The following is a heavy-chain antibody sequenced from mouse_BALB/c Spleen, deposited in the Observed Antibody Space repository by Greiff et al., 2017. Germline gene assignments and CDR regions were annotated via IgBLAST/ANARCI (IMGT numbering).Heavy chain of an antibody. CDR2: ISTYYGNT. D-gene: IGHD1-1*01. Sequence: QVQLQQSGPELVRPGVSVKISCKGSGYTFTDYAMYWVKQSHAKSLEWIGVISTYYGNTNYNQKFKGKATMTVDKSSSTAYMELARLTSEDSAICYCERDCGSSSNYFDYWGQGTTLTVSS. CDR3: ERDCGSSSNYFDY. J-gene: IGHJ2*01. V-gene: IGHV1-67*01. CDR1: GYTFTDYA.